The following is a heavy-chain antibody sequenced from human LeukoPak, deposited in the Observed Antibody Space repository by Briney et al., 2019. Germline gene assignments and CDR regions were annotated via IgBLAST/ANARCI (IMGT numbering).Heavy chain of an antibody. Sequence: SETLSLTCTVSGGSISSYYWSWIRQPPGKGLDWIGYIYYSGSTNYNPSLKSRVTISVDTSKNQFSLKLSSVTAADTAVYYCARGLAAAGHLTAVDYWGQGTLVTVSS. D-gene: IGHD6-13*01. V-gene: IGHV4-59*01. CDR3: ARGLAAAGHLTAVDY. CDR1: GGSISSYY. J-gene: IGHJ4*02. CDR2: IYYSGST.